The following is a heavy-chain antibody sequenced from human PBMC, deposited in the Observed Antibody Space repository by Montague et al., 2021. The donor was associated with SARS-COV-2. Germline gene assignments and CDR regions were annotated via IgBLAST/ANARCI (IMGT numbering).Heavy chain of an antibody. D-gene: IGHD3-9*01. CDR3: ARQDDILTGYYYYGMDV. V-gene: IGHV4-39*01. CDR1: GGSISSSSYY. CDR2: IYYSGST. Sequence: SETLSLTCTVSGGSISSSSYYWGWIRQPPGKGLEWIGCIYYSGSTYYNPSLKSRVTISVDTSKNQFSLKLSSVTAADTAVYYCARQDDILTGYYYYGMDVWGQGTTVTVSS. J-gene: IGHJ6*02.